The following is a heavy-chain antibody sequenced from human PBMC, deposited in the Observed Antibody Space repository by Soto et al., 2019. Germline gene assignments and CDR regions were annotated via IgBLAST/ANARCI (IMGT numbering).Heavy chain of an antibody. J-gene: IGHJ6*02. CDR2: ISYDGGNK. CDR1: GFTFSSYA. D-gene: IGHD2-2*01. V-gene: IGHV3-30*04. CDR3: VKSQGFCSSYSCSSDYYYYYDMDD. Sequence: GGALRLSCAASGFTFSSYAMNWVRQAPGKGLEWVTLISYDGGNKYYADSVRGRFTISRDNSRNTMFLQMNSLRAEDAAVYYCVKSQGFCSSYSCSSDYYYYYDMDDWGQGTLVTVSS.